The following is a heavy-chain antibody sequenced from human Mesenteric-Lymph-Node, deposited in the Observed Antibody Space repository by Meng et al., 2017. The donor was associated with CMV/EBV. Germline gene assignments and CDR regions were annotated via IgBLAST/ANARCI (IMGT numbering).Heavy chain of an antibody. V-gene: IGHV3-7*01. CDR3: VRSVYNRYGLFDM. D-gene: IGHD3-16*02. J-gene: IGHJ4*02. CDR1: GFAFSAYC. CDR2: IKPNGNDK. Sequence: GESLKISCAASGFAFSAYCMTWVRLSPGRGLEWVANIKPNGNDKNYVDSVRGRFTISRDNARSTLYLQMDSLRVEDTAIYYCVRSVYNRYGLFDMWGQGTLVTVSS.